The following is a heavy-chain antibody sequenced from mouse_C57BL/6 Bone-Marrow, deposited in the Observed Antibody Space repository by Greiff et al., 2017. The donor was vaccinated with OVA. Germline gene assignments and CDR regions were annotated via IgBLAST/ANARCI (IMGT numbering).Heavy chain of an antibody. CDR3: ASNWDSWFGY. J-gene: IGHJ3*01. CDR1: GYTFTDYN. CDR2: INPNNGGT. D-gene: IGHD4-1*01. V-gene: IGHV1-22*01. Sequence: VQLQQSGPELVKPGASVKMSCKASGYTFTDYNMHWVKQSHGKSLEWIGYINPNNGGTSYNQKFKGKATLTVNKSSNTAYMELRSLTSEDSAVYYCASNWDSWFGYWGQGTLGTVSA.